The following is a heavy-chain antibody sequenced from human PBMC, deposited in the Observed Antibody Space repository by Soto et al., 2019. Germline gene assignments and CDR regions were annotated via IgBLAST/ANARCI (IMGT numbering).Heavy chain of an antibody. CDR3: ARMMGYLLGVDHYYDGMDV. J-gene: IGHJ6*02. CDR2: INPAAGDT. D-gene: IGHD3-16*01. Sequence: QVQLVQSGAEVKKAGASVKVSCTASGYTFTSYYMHWVRQAPGQGLEWMGVINPAAGDTTYAEKFQGRFTMTRDTSTRTVYMDLSRLRSDDTAVYYCARMMGYLLGVDHYYDGMDVWGHGTTVTVAS. V-gene: IGHV1-46*01. CDR1: GYTFTSYY.